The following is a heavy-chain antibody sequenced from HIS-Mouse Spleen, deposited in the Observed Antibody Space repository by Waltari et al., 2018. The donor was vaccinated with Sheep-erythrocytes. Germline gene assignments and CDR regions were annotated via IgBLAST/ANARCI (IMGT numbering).Heavy chain of an antibody. CDR1: GGPISSSSYY. D-gene: IGHD3-22*01. V-gene: IGHV4-39*01. J-gene: IGHJ4*02. Sequence: QLQLQESGPGLAKPSETLSLTCHVSGGPISSSSYYWGGIRQPPGKGLEWIGSIYYSGSPSYNPSLKSRVTISVDTSKNQFSLKLSSVTAADTAVYYCARLYYYDSSGYYFDYWGQGTLVTVSS. CDR3: ARLYYYDSSGYYFDY. CDR2: IYYSGSP.